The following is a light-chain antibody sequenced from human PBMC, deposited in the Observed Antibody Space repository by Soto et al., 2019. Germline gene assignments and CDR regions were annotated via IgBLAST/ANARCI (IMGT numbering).Light chain of an antibody. CDR1: QGISNX. CDR3: QQLNSYPL. CDR2: AAS. Sequence: IQLTQSPSSLSASVGDRVTITCRASQGISNXXAWYQQKPGKAPKLLIYAASTLQSGVPSRFSGSGSGTDFTLTISSLQAEDFAIYYCQQLNSYPLFGPGTKVDIK. V-gene: IGKV1-9*01. J-gene: IGKJ3*01.